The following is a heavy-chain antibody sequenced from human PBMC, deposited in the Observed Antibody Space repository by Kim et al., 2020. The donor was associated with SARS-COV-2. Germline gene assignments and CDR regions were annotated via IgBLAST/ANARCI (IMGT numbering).Heavy chain of an antibody. Sequence: GGSLRLSCAASGFTFSSYDMHWVRQATGKGLEWVSAIGTAGDTYYPGSVKGRFTISRENAKNSLYLQMNSLRAGDTAVYYCARGNNWNDALRGYYYYGMDVWGQGTTVTVSS. CDR2: IGTAGDT. D-gene: IGHD1-1*01. V-gene: IGHV3-13*04. CDR3: ARGNNWNDALRGYYYYGMDV. J-gene: IGHJ6*02. CDR1: GFTFSSYD.